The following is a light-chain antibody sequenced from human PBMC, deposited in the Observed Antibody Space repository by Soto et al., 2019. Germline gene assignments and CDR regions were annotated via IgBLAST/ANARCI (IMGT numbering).Light chain of an antibody. J-gene: IGKJ4*01. Sequence: EIVLTQSPATLSLSPVEGATLSCMASQSVSSYLAWYQQKPGQAPRLLIYDASNRATGIPARFSGSGSGTDFTLTISSLEPEDFAVYYCQQRSNWPSLTFGGGTKVDIK. CDR2: DAS. CDR1: QSVSSY. V-gene: IGKV3-11*01. CDR3: QQRSNWPSLT.